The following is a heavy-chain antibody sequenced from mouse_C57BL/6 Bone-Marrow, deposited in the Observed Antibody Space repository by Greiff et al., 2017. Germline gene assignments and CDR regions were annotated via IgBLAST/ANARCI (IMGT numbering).Heavy chain of an antibody. D-gene: IGHD1-1*01. CDR1: GYTFTSYW. J-gene: IGHJ2*01. V-gene: IGHV1-5*01. Sequence: EVKLQESGTVLARPGASVKMSCKTSGYTFTSYWMHWVKQRPGQGLEWIGVIYPGNSDTSYNQKFKGKAKLTAVTSASTAYMELSSLTNEDSAVDYCTRRGFTTVVAFDYWGQGTTLTVSS. CDR3: TRRGFTTVVAFDY. CDR2: IYPGNSDT.